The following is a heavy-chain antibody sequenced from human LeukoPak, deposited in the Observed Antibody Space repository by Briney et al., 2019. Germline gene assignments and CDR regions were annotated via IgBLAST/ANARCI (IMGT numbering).Heavy chain of an antibody. J-gene: IGHJ4*02. CDR2: ISSSGSTI. Sequence: PGGSLRLSCAASGFTFSSYEMNWVRQAPGKGRGWVSYISSSGSTIYYADSVKGRFTISRDNATNSLYLQMNSLRAEDTAVYYCARGDLYGAFYWGQGTLVTVSS. CDR1: GFTFSSYE. V-gene: IGHV3-48*03. CDR3: ARGDLYGAFY. D-gene: IGHD2/OR15-2a*01.